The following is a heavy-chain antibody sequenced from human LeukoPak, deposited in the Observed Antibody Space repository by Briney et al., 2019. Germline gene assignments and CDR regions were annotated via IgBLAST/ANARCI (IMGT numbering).Heavy chain of an antibody. V-gene: IGHV3-30*04. D-gene: IGHD2-2*01. CDR2: ISNNGGYI. Sequence: GRSLRLSCAASGFTFSSYAMHWVRQAPGTGLEWVAVISNNGGYINYVDSVRGRFTISRDNSKNTLYLQMDSLRAEDTAVYYCARERASCYFDYWGQGTLVTVSS. CDR3: ARERASCYFDY. J-gene: IGHJ4*02. CDR1: GFTFSSYA.